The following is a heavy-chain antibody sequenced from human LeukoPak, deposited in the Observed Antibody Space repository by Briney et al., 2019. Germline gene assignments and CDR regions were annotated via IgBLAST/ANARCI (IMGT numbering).Heavy chain of an antibody. Sequence: GGSLRLSCAASGFSFSGSTVHWVRQSSGKGLEWVGHIDKKDNLYATAYAESVEGRFTISRDDSKDTAFLHMDSLKTEDTALYYCTRDGGTYNWFDPWGQGTLVTVSS. CDR2: IDKKDNLYAT. CDR1: GFSFSGST. CDR3: TRDGGTYNWFDP. D-gene: IGHD3-3*01. V-gene: IGHV3-73*01. J-gene: IGHJ5*02.